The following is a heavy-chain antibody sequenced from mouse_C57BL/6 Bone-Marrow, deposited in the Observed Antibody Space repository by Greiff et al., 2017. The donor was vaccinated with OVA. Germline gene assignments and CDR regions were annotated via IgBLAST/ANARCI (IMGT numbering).Heavy chain of an antibody. CDR2: IYPGSGNT. V-gene: IGHV1-76*01. CDR3: ARVTTVGGWYFDV. D-gene: IGHD1-1*01. CDR1: GYTFTDYY. J-gene: IGHJ1*03. Sequence: QVQLQQSGAELVRPGASVKLSCKASGYTFTDYYINWVKQRPGQGLEWIARIYPGSGNTYYNEKFKGKATLTAEKSSSTAYMQLSSLTSEDSAVYFCARVTTVGGWYFDVWGTGTTVTVSS.